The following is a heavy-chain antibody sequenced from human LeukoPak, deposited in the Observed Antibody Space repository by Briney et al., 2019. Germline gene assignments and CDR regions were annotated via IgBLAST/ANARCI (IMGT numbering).Heavy chain of an antibody. V-gene: IGHV3-30*18. CDR3: AKKAPGADWSLVY. Sequence: GRSLRLSCAASGFTFGSYGMHWVRQAPGKGLEWVAVTSYDGSNKYYADSVKGRFTISRDNSKNTLYLEMNSLRAEDTAVYYCAKKAPGADWSLVYWGQGTLVTVSS. J-gene: IGHJ4*02. CDR1: GFTFGSYG. D-gene: IGHD1-1*01. CDR2: TSYDGSNK.